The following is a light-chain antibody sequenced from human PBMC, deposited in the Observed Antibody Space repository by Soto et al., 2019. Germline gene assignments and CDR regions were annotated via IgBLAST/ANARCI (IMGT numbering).Light chain of an antibody. CDR3: QQYNSYWT. CDR1: QTISTW. V-gene: IGKV1-5*03. J-gene: IGKJ1*01. CDR2: KAS. Sequence: DIQMTQSPSTLSASVGDRVTITCRASQTISTWLAWYQQKPGRAPNLLIYKASSLESGVPSRFSGRGYGTEFTLTISSLQPDDFATYYCQQYNSYWTFGQGTKVEIK.